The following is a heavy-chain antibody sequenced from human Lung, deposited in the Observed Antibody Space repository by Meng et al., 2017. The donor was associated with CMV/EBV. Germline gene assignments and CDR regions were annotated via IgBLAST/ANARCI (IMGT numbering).Heavy chain of an antibody. D-gene: IGHD1-26*01. J-gene: IGHJ4*02. CDR2: ISFDASNK. V-gene: IGHV3-30*01. Sequence: GESLKISCAASGFSISPYAMQWVRQAPGKGLEWVAVISFDASNKRYADSVKGRFAISRDNSKDTLYLEMNSLRTEDTAVYYCARDAVVGPTSRSGIGYFDQWGQGTXGTVSS. CDR3: ARDAVVGPTSRSGIGYFDQ. CDR1: GFSISPYA.